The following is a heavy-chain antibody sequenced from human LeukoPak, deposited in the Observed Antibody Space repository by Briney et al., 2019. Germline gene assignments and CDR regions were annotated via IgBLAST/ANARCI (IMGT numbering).Heavy chain of an antibody. J-gene: IGHJ4*02. D-gene: IGHD2/OR15-2a*01. CDR3: AGSTTLPLIDY. V-gene: IGHV3-64*01. Sequence: PGGSLRLSCAASGFTFSTYEMHWVRQAPGKRLEYVSAIGSNGISTYYANSVKGRFTISRDNSRNTLYLQMGSLRAEDMAVYYCAGSTTLPLIDYWGQGTLVTVSS. CDR1: GFTFSTYE. CDR2: IGSNGIST.